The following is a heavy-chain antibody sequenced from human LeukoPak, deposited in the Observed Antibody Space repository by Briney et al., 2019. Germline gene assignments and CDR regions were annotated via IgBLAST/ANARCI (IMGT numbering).Heavy chain of an antibody. J-gene: IGHJ4*02. CDR2: ISERGGST. CDR3: AKRGVVIRGLLVIGYHQEAYHYDF. Sequence: PGGSLRLSCVVSGISLTNYAMTWVRQAPGKGLEWFSYISERGGSTTYADSVKGRFTISRDTSLNTLYLQMNNLRAEDTALYFCAKRGVVIRGLLVIGYHQEAYHYDFWGQGVLVTVSS. D-gene: IGHD3-10*01. CDR1: GISLTNYA. V-gene: IGHV3-23*01.